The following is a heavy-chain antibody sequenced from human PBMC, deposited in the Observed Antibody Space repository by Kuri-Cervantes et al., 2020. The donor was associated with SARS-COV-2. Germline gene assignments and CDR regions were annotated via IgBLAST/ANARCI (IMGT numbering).Heavy chain of an antibody. Sequence: ASVKVSCKASGYTFTSYDINWVRQATGQGLEWMGWMNPNSGNTGYAQKFQGRVTMTRNTSVSTAYMELSSLRSEDTAVYYCARGRLWPRLFGSGWYVLDYWGQGTLVTSPQ. CDR1: GYTFTSYD. J-gene: IGHJ4*02. V-gene: IGHV1-8*02. D-gene: IGHD6-19*01. CDR2: MNPNSGNT. CDR3: ARGRLWPRLFGSGWYVLDY.